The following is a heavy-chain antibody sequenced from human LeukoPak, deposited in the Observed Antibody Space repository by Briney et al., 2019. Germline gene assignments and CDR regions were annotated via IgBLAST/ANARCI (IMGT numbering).Heavy chain of an antibody. Sequence: NSSETLSLTCAVYGGSFSGYYWSWIRQPPGKGLEWIGEINHSGSTNYNPSLKSRVTMSVDTSKNQFSLKLSSVTAADTAVYYCARDQRTYYYGSGSYYRRAFDIWGQGTMVTVSS. CDR2: INHSGST. V-gene: IGHV4-34*01. J-gene: IGHJ3*02. D-gene: IGHD3-10*01. CDR3: ARDQRTYYYGSGSYYRRAFDI. CDR1: GGSFSGYY.